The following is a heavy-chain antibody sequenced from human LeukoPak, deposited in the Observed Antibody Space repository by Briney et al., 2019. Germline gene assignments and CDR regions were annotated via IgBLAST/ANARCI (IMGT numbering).Heavy chain of an antibody. CDR2: IKHDGSET. J-gene: IGHJ6*02. V-gene: IGHV3-7*02. D-gene: IGHD3-16*01. Sequence: GGSLRLSCAASGFTVSSNYMSWVRQAPGKGLEWVANIKHDGSETNYVDSVKGRFTISRDNAKNSLHLQMNSLRVEDTAVYYCAKNGGPHGMDVWGQGTTVTVSS. CDR1: GFTVSSNY. CDR3: AKNGGPHGMDV.